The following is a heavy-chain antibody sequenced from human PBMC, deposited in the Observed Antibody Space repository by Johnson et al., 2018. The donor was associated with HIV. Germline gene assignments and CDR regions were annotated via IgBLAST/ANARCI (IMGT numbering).Heavy chain of an antibody. V-gene: IGHV3-66*02. CDR1: GFTVSGNY. Sequence: VQLVESGGGLVQPGGSLRLSCGASGFTVSGNYMNWVRQAPGKGLEWVSSISGSGGGTYYADSVKGRFTISRDNSKNTLYLQMISLRAEDTAVYFCARAPPAPYGDYGAFDIWGQGTMVTVSS. D-gene: IGHD4-17*01. J-gene: IGHJ3*02. CDR3: ARAPPAPYGDYGAFDI. CDR2: ISGSGGGT.